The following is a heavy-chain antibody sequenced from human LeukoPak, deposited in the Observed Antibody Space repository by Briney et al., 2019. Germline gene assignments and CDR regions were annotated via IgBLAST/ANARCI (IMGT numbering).Heavy chain of an antibody. Sequence: ASVKVSCKASGYIFIGYYMHWVRQAPGQGLEWMGWINPNSGVTNYIQKFQGRVTMTRDTSISTAFMELSRLTSDDTAVYYCARDLAAITTGSHNWFDPWGQGTLVTVSS. CDR1: GYIFIGYY. J-gene: IGHJ5*02. CDR2: INPNSGVT. CDR3: ARDLAAITTGSHNWFDP. V-gene: IGHV1-2*02. D-gene: IGHD3-22*01.